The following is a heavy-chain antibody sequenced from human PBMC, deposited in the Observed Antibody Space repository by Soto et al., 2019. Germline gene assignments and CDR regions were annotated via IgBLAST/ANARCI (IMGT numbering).Heavy chain of an antibody. CDR2: IIPIFGTA. J-gene: IGHJ6*02. CDR3: AAGYCSSTSCYTGYYYYYGMDV. CDR1: GGTFSSYA. V-gene: IGHV1-69*01. D-gene: IGHD2-2*01. Sequence: QVQLVQSGAEVKKPGSSVKVSCKASGGTFSSYAISWVRQAPGQGLEWMGGIIPIFGTANYAQKFQGGVTITADESTSTAYMELSSLRSEDTAVYYCAAGYCSSTSCYTGYYYYYGMDVWGQGTTVTVSS.